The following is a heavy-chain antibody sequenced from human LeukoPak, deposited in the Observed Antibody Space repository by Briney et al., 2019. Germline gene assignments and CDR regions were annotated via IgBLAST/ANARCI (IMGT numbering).Heavy chain of an antibody. D-gene: IGHD3-10*01. CDR1: GFTVSSNY. CDR3: AKDPDYYGSAGFDY. Sequence: GGSLRLSCAASGFTVSSNYMSWVRQAPGKGLEWVSVIYSGGSTYYADSVKGRFTISRDNSKNTLYLQMNSLRAEDTAVYYCAKDPDYYGSAGFDYWGQGTLVTVSS. V-gene: IGHV3-53*01. CDR2: IYSGGST. J-gene: IGHJ4*02.